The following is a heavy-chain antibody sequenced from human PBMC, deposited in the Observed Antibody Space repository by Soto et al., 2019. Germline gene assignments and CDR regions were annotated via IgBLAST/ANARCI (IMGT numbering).Heavy chain of an antibody. CDR2: IYSGGST. Sequence: GGFLRLSCAASGFTVSSNYMSWVRQAPGKGLEWVSVIYSGGSTYYADSVKGRFTISRDNSKNTLYLQMNSLRAGDTAVYYCARDMNYDFWSGYPDDAFDIWGQGTMVTVSS. D-gene: IGHD3-3*01. CDR3: ARDMNYDFWSGYPDDAFDI. V-gene: IGHV3-66*01. J-gene: IGHJ3*02. CDR1: GFTVSSNY.